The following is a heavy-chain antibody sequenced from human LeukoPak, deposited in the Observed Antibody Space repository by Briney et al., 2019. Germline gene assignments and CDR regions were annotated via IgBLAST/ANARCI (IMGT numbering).Heavy chain of an antibody. J-gene: IGHJ2*01. CDR1: GGSFSGYY. V-gene: IGHV4-34*01. CDR3: ARHGGWYFAL. Sequence: SETLSLTCAVYGGSFSGYYWSWIRQPPGKGLEWIGEINHSGSTNYNPSLKSRVTISVDTSKNQFSLKLSSVTAADTAVYYCARHGGWYFALWGPGTLVTVSS. D-gene: IGHD3-10*01. CDR2: INHSGST.